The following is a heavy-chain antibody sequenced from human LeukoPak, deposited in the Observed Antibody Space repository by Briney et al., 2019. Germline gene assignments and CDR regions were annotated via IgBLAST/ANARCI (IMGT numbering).Heavy chain of an antibody. CDR2: INPNSGGT. Sequence: ASVKVSCKASGYTFTGYYMHWVRQAPGQGLEWMGWINPNSGGTNYAQKFQGRVTMTRDTSISTAYMELSRLRSEDTAVYYCARGRSYYDFWSGSDFDYWGQGTLVTVSS. J-gene: IGHJ4*02. D-gene: IGHD3-3*01. CDR3: ARGRSYYDFWSGSDFDY. CDR1: GYTFTGYY. V-gene: IGHV1-2*02.